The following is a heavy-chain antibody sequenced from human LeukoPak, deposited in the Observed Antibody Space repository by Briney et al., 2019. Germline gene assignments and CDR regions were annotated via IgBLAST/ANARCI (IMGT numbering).Heavy chain of an antibody. V-gene: IGHV4-34*01. Sequence: SETLSLTCAVYGGSFSGYYWSWIRQPPGKGLEWIGEINHSGSTNYNPSRKSRVTISVDTSKNQFSLKLSSVTAADTAVYYCARGHRWARLDYWGQGTLVTVSS. CDR1: GGSFSGYY. CDR3: ARGHRWARLDY. CDR2: INHSGST. J-gene: IGHJ4*02. D-gene: IGHD4-23*01.